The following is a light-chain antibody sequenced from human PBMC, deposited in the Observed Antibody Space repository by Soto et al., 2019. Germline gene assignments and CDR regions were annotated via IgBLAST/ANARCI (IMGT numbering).Light chain of an antibody. CDR2: GAS. CDR1: QSVTSNH. CDR3: QQYGGSYT. Sequence: EIVLTQSPGTLSLSPGERATLSCRASQSVTSNHLVWYQQKPGQAPRLLIYGASSRATGIPDRFSGSGSGTDFTLTSSGLEPEDFAVYYCQQYGGSYTFGPGTKLEIK. J-gene: IGKJ2*01. V-gene: IGKV3-20*01.